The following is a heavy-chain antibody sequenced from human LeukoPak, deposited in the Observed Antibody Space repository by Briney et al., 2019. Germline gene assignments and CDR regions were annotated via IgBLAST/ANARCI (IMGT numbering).Heavy chain of an antibody. CDR2: ISAYNGNT. CDR1: GYTFTSYA. D-gene: IGHD3-22*01. V-gene: IGHV1-18*01. J-gene: IGHJ4*02. Sequence: ASVKVSCKASGYTFTSYAMNWVRQAPGQGLEWMGWISAYNGNTNYAQKLQGRVTMTTDTSTSTAYMELRSLRSDDTAVYYCARGPSSGYYSSVSDYWGQGTLVTVSS. CDR3: ARGPSSGYYSSVSDY.